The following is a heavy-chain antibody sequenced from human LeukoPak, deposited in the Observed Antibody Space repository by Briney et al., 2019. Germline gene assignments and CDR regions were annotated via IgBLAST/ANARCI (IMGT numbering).Heavy chain of an antibody. D-gene: IGHD3-22*01. Sequence: SGGSLRLSCVASGFTFSSYSMNWVRQAPGKGLEWVSHISSSTGTTIYYSDSVKGRFTISRDNAKNSLYLQMNNLRAEDTAVYYCARESPRDYDSSGLGPWGQGTLVTVSS. V-gene: IGHV3-48*01. CDR2: ISSSTGTTI. CDR1: GFTFSSYS. CDR3: ARESPRDYDSSGLGP. J-gene: IGHJ5*02.